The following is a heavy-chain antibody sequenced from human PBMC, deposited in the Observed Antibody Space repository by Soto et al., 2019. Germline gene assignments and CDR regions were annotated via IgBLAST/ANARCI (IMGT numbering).Heavy chain of an antibody. CDR3: AREIRGSGGMDV. CDR2: ISHDGSDK. D-gene: IGHD3-10*01. V-gene: IGHV3-30-3*01. J-gene: IGHJ6*02. Sequence: PGGSLRLSCAASGFTFSTYVIHWVRQAPGKGLEWVAAISHDGSDKYYRDSVRGRFTISRDNSKNTLNLQMNTLRPEDTAMYYCAREIRGSGGMDVWGQGTTVTAP. CDR1: GFTFSTYV.